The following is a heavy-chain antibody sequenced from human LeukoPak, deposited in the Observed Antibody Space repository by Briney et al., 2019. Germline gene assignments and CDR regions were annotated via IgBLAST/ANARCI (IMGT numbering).Heavy chain of an antibody. D-gene: IGHD3-10*01. CDR3: ARLPETYGSESYFLDY. V-gene: IGHV3-23*01. J-gene: IGHJ4*02. CDR1: GFTFSSFA. CDR2: ISGSGVST. Sequence: GGSLRLSCAASGFTFSSFAMSWVRQAPGKGLEWVSTISGSGVSTYYADSVKGRFTISRDNSENTLYLHMISLRAEDTAVYYCARLPETYGSESYFLDYWGQGTLVTVSS.